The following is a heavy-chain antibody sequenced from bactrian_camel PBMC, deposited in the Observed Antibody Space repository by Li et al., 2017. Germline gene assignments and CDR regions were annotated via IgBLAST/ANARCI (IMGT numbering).Heavy chain of an antibody. V-gene: IGHV3S53*01. D-gene: IGHD2*01. J-gene: IGHJ6*01. CDR3: AMKPQGGGYYWADFGS. CDR2: INRDGMT. CDR1: GDTYRWCD. Sequence: HVQLVESGGGSVQAGGSLRLSCAASGDTYRWCDMGWYRQAPGKEREFVSTINRDGMTNYADSVKGRFTISQDNAKSTVYLQMDSLKPEDTAMYYCAMKPQGGGYYWADFGSWGQGTQVTVS.